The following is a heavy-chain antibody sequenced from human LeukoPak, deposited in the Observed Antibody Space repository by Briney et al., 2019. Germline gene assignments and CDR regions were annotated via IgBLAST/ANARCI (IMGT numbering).Heavy chain of an antibody. V-gene: IGHV4-59*12. CDR3: ARGTEGYCSSASCFGFSYSYYMDV. J-gene: IGHJ6*03. CDR1: GGSIISYY. Sequence: SETLSLTCTVSGGSIISYYWSWIRQPPGKGLEWIGSIYYSGRTYYNPSLMSRVTIALDTSKNQFSLNLTSVPAADTAVYYCARGTEGYCSSASCFGFSYSYYMDVWGKGTTVTISS. CDR2: IYYSGRT. D-gene: IGHD2-2*01.